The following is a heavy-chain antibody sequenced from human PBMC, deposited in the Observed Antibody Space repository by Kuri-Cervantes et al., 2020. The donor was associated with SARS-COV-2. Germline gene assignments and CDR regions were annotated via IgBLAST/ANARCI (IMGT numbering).Heavy chain of an antibody. CDR3: ARDGGKHIVVDAFDI. Sequence: ASVKVSCKASDYTFSTYGITWVRQAPGQGLEWMGWISAYTGNTNYAQKFQGRVTMTRDTSISTAYMELSRLRSDDTAVYYCARDGGKHIVVDAFDIWGQGTMVTVSS. CDR1: DYTFSTYG. D-gene: IGHD3-16*01. CDR2: ISAYTGNT. J-gene: IGHJ3*02. V-gene: IGHV1-18*01.